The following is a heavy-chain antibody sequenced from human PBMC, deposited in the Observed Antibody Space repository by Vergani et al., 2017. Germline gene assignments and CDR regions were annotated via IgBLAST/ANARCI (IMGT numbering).Heavy chain of an antibody. D-gene: IGHD3-10*01. CDR1: GYSISSGYY. Sequence: QVQLQESGPGLVKPSETLSLTCAVSGYSISSGYYWGWIRQPPGKGLEWIGSIYHRGSTYYNPSLKSRVTMSVDTSKNQFSLKLSAVTAADTAVYYCARQDCITMVRGAKGAFDIWGQGTMVTVSS. CDR2: IYHRGST. V-gene: IGHV4-38-2*01. J-gene: IGHJ3*02. CDR3: ARQDCITMVRGAKGAFDI.